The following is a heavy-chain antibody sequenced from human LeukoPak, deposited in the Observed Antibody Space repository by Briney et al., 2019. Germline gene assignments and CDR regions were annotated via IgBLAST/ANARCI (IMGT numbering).Heavy chain of an antibody. CDR2: IYYSGST. CDR3: ARDSYYDNSGEGAFDI. V-gene: IGHV4-31*03. J-gene: IGHJ3*02. D-gene: IGHD3-22*01. Sequence: SSETLSLTCTVSGGSICSGDYYWSWIRQHPGKGLEWIGYIYYSGSTYYNPSLQRRVTISIDRSKNQFSLKLSSVTAADTAVYYCARDSYYDNSGEGAFDIWGQGTMVTVSA. CDR1: GGSICSGDYY.